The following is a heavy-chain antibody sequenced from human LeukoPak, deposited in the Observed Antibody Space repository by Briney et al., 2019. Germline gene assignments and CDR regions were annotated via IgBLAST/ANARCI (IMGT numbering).Heavy chain of an antibody. D-gene: IGHD3-10*01. J-gene: IGHJ4*02. CDR1: GFTFSSYA. CDR2: ISYDGSNK. CDR3: AKAGGAVWFGESYFDY. Sequence: PGRSLRLSCAASGFTFSSYAMHWVRQAPGKGLEWVAVISYDGSNKYYADSVKGRFTISRDNSKNTLYLQMNSLRAEDTAVYYCAKAGGAVWFGESYFDYWGQGTLVTVSS. V-gene: IGHV3-30-3*01.